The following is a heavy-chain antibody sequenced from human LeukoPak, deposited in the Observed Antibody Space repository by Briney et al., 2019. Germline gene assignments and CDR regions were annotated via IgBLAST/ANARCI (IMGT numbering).Heavy chain of an antibody. CDR1: GYSFTSYW. Sequence: GESLKISCKGSGYSFTSYWIGWVRQMPGKGLEWMGIIYPGDSDTRYSPSFQGLVTISADKSISTACLQWSSLKASDTAMYYCARWRTFGGYSTPRASDYWGQGTLVTVSS. J-gene: IGHJ4*02. CDR2: IYPGDSDT. CDR3: ARWRTFGGYSTPRASDY. D-gene: IGHD2-15*01. V-gene: IGHV5-51*01.